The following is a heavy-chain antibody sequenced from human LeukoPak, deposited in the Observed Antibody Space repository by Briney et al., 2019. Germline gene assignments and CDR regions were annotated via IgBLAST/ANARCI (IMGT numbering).Heavy chain of an antibody. CDR1: GFTVSSNY. D-gene: IGHD5-18*01. V-gene: IGHV3-53*05. CDR2: IYSGGST. CDR3: VKAYSYGSKVYYYYGMDV. J-gene: IGHJ6*02. Sequence: PGGSLRLSCAASGFTVSSNYMSWVRQAPGKGLEWVSVIYSGGSTYYADSVKGRFTISRDNSKNTLYLQMNSLRAEDTAVYYCVKAYSYGSKVYYYYGMDVWGQGTTVTVSS.